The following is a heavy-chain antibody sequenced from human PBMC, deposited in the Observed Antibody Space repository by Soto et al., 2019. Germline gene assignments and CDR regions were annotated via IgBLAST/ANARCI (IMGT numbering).Heavy chain of an antibody. CDR3: ARVRERWLGMYYFDY. V-gene: IGHV1-18*01. CDR2: ISAYNGNT. D-gene: IGHD6-19*01. J-gene: IGHJ4*02. CDR1: GYTFTSYG. Sequence: GASVKVSCKASGYTFTSYGISWVRQAPGQGLEWMGWISAYNGNTNYAQKLQGRVTMTTDTSTSTAYMELRSLRSDDTAVYYCARVRERWLGMYYFDYWGQGTLVTVSS.